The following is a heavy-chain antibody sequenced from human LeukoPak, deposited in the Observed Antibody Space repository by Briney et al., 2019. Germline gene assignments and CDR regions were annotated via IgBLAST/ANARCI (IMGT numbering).Heavy chain of an antibody. J-gene: IGHJ4*02. V-gene: IGHV1-2*02. D-gene: IGHD3-22*01. CDR1: GYTFTSYG. Sequence: GASVKVSCKASGYTFTSYGISWVRQAPGQGLEWMGWINPNSGGTNYAQKFQGRVTMTRDTSIGTAYMELSRLRSDDTAVYYCARGTYYYDSSGYYLYYFDYWGQGTLVTVSS. CDR3: ARGTYYYDSSGYYLYYFDY. CDR2: INPNSGGT.